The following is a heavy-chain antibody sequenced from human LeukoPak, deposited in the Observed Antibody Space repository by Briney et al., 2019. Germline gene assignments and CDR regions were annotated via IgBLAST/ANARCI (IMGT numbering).Heavy chain of an antibody. J-gene: IGHJ4*02. Sequence: GESLKISCEGSGYSFTSYWIGWVRQMPGKGLEWMGLIYPGDSATRYSPSFQGLVTISVDKSITTAYLQWSSLKASDTAMYYCAKRRAVAGQYYFDYWGRGTLVTVSS. CDR3: AKRRAVAGQYYFDY. V-gene: IGHV5-51*01. CDR2: IYPGDSAT. D-gene: IGHD6-19*01. CDR1: GYSFTSYW.